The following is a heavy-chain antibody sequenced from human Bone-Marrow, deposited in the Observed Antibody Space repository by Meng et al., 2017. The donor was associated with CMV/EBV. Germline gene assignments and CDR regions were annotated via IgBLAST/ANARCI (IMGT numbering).Heavy chain of an antibody. D-gene: IGHD2-2*01. CDR3: AREKGGPYCSSTSCPTGYGMDV. V-gene: IGHV1-2*02. J-gene: IGHJ6*02. CDR1: GYTFTGYY. CDR2: INPNSGGT. Sequence: ASVKVSCKASGYTFTGYYTHWVRQAPGQGLEWMGWINPNSGGTNYAQKFQGRVTMTRDTSISTAYMELSRLRSDDTAVYYCAREKGGPYCSSTSCPTGYGMDVWGQGTTVTVSS.